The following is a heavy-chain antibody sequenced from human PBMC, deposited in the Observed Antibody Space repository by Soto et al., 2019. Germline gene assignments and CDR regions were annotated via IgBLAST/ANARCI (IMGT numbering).Heavy chain of an antibody. CDR2: IKSKTDGGTT. J-gene: IGHJ4*02. V-gene: IGHV3-15*01. D-gene: IGHD3-16*01. Sequence: EVQLVESGGGLVKPGGSLRLSCAASGFTFSNAWMSWVRQAPGKGLEWVGRIKSKTDGGTTDYAAPVKGRFTISRDDSKNTLYLQMNSLKTEDTAVYYCTTDPAYYKYYDYVWGSSDYFDYWGQGTLATVSS. CDR1: GFTFSNAW. CDR3: TTDPAYYKYYDYVWGSSDYFDY.